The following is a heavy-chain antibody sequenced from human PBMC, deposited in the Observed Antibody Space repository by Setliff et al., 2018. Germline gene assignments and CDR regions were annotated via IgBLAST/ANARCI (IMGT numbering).Heavy chain of an antibody. D-gene: IGHD1-1*01. CDR3: RQAVVGRDVFDI. CDR1: GGSFDTYY. V-gene: IGHV4-34*01. Sequence: ASETLSLTCSVYGGSFDTYYWSWIRQPPGKGLEWFGEINHSGSGDYNPSFKSRVTISVDTSKKQFSLTLTSVTAADTALYYCRQAVVGRDVFDIWGQGTVVT. CDR2: INHSGSG. J-gene: IGHJ3*02.